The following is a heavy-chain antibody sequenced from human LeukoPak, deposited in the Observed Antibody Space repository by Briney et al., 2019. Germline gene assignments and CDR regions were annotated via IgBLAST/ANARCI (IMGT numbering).Heavy chain of an antibody. V-gene: IGHV3-23*01. D-gene: IGHD5/OR15-5a*01. J-gene: IGHJ1*01. CDR2: ISGSGGST. Sequence: SGGSLRLSCAASGFTFSSYAMSWVRQAPGKGLEWVSAISGSGGSTYYADSVKGRFTISRDNSKNTLYLQMNSLRAEDTAVYYCAKLPHSIYEKCFQHWGQGTLVTVSS. CDR3: AKLPHSIYEKCFQH. CDR1: GFTFSSYA.